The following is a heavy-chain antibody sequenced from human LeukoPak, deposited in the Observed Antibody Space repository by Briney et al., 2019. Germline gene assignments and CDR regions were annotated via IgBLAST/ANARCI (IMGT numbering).Heavy chain of an antibody. V-gene: IGHV4-59*08. CDR2: INYSGST. CDR1: GGSISSYH. D-gene: IGHD6-6*01. Sequence: SETLSLTCTVSGGSISSYHWNWIRQFPGKGLEWIGHINYSGSTVYNPSLKSRVTISVDTSENQFSLKLSSVTAADTAVYYCARRWGYSSSPHFDYWGQGTLVTVSS. CDR3: ARRWGYSSSPHFDY. J-gene: IGHJ4*02.